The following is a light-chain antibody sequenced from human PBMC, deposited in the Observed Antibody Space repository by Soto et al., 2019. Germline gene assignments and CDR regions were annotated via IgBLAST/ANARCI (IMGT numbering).Light chain of an antibody. CDR1: QSVRTT. J-gene: IGKJ1*01. Sequence: EIVLTQSPATLSLSPGERATLSFRASQSVRTTVAWYHQRPGQAPRLLIYGASTRATGVPDRFSGGGSGTDFTLTVTSLQSEDFGIYYCQQYTDWPTTFGRGTKVDIK. V-gene: IGKV3-15*01. CDR3: QQYTDWPTT. CDR2: GAS.